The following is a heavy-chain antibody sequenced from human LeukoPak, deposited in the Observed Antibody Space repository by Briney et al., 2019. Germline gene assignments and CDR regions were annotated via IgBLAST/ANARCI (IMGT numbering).Heavy chain of an antibody. CDR2: ISYDGSNK. CDR3: AKHDFYYFYMDV. V-gene: IGHV3-30*18. CDR1: GFNFSNFG. D-gene: IGHD3-3*01. Sequence: GGSLRLSCAASGFNFSNFGMHWIRQAPGKGLEWVAVISYDGSNKYYADSVKGRFTISRDNSKNTLYLQMNSLRAEDTAVYYCAKHDFYYFYMDVWGKGTTVTVSS. J-gene: IGHJ6*03.